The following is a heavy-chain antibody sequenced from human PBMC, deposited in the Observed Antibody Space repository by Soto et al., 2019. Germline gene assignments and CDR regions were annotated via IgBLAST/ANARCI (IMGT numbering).Heavy chain of an antibody. CDR1: GGTFSSYD. Sequence: ASVKVSCKASGGTFSSYDIYWVRQAAGQGLEWMGWMNPSSGNTGYPQKFQGRVTMTRSTPINTAFMEMSGLTYEDTAVYYCARGYSGQNNYYMDVWGEGTTVTVSS. CDR3: ARGYSGQNNYYMDV. CDR2: MNPSSGNT. V-gene: IGHV1-8*02. J-gene: IGHJ6*03. D-gene: IGHD2-15*01.